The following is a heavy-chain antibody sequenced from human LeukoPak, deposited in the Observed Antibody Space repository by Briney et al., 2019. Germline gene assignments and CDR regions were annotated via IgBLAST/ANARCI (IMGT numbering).Heavy chain of an antibody. CDR2: IRGSGDRT. CDR1: GFTYRSYW. V-gene: IGHV3-23*01. J-gene: IGHJ6*03. Sequence: PGGSLTLPCAASGFTYRSYWMTWVRQAPGKGLEWVSAIRGSGDRTYYADSVKGRFTISRDNSKNTLYLQMNSLRVEDTAVYYCAKDSKIVGATFRSYHFMDVWGKGTAVAVSS. D-gene: IGHD1-26*01. CDR3: AKDSKIVGATFRSYHFMDV.